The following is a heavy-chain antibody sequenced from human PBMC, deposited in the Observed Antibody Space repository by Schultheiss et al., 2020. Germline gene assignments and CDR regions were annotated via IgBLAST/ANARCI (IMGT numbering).Heavy chain of an antibody. J-gene: IGHJ4*02. CDR1: GGSISSYY. Sequence: SETLSLTCTVSGGSISSYYWSWIRQPPGKGLEWIGYIYYSGSTYYNPSLKSRVTISVDTSKNQFSLKLSSVTAADTAVYYCARGRSQLLTYYFDYWGQGTLVTGSS. D-gene: IGHD2-2*01. CDR2: IYYSGST. CDR3: ARGRSQLLTYYFDY. V-gene: IGHV4-59*06.